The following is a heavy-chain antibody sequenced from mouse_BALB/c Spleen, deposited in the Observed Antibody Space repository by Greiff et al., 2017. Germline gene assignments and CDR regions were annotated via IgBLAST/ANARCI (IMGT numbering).Heavy chain of an antibody. Sequence: EVQRVESGAELVKPGASVKLSCTASGFNIKDTYMHWVKQRPEQGLEWIGRIDPANGNTKYDPKFQGKATITADTSSNTAYLQLSSLTSEDTAVYYCARDGSGGAMDYWGQGTSVTVSS. CDR3: ARDGSGGAMDY. CDR1: GFNIKDTY. CDR2: IDPANGNT. D-gene: IGHD1-1*01. J-gene: IGHJ4*01. V-gene: IGHV14-3*02.